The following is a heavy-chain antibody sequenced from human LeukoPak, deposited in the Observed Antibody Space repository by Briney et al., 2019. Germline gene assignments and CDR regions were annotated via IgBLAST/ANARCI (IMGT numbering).Heavy chain of an antibody. D-gene: IGHD2-2*01. CDR1: GFTFRSYW. CDR2: IGKDGGGK. CDR3: VRDRDFYAMDY. Sequence: GGSLRLSCAASGFTFRSYWMGWVRQAAGKGLEWVANIGKDGGGKNYLDSVKGRFTISRDNAKNSLYLQMNSLRAEDTAVYYCVRDRDFYAMDYWGQGALVTVSS. J-gene: IGHJ4*02. V-gene: IGHV3-7*01.